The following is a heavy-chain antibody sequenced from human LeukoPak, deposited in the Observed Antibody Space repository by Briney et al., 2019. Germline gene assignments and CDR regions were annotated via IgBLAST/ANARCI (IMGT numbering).Heavy chain of an antibody. J-gene: IGHJ4*02. D-gene: IGHD1-26*01. CDR3: AAGDPWELLDY. CDR1: GYTLNELS. CDR2: FDRGDNET. Sequence: ASVKVSCKVSGYTLNELSMYWVRQAPGKGLEWMGGFDRGDNETFYAQKFQGRVTMTDDTSKDTAYMELSSLSSEDTAVYYCAAGDPWELLDYWGQGTLVTVSS. V-gene: IGHV1-24*01.